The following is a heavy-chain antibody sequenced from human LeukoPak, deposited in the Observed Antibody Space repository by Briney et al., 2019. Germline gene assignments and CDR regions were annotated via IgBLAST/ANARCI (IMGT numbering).Heavy chain of an antibody. J-gene: IGHJ4*02. CDR3: ARYSYYFDY. CDR1: GYSINNYW. Sequence: GESLKISCKGSGYSINNYWIGWVRQMPGKGLEWMGIIYPADSDIRYSPSFQGQVTISADKSISTAYLQWSSLKASDTAMYYCARYSYYFDYWGQGTLVTVSS. D-gene: IGHD1-26*01. CDR2: IYPADSDI. V-gene: IGHV5-51*01.